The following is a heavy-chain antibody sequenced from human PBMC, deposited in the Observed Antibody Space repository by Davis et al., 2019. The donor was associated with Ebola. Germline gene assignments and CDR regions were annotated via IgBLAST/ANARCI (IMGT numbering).Heavy chain of an antibody. CDR2: IIPIFGTA. CDR1: GGTFSSYA. Sequence: SVKVSCKASGGTFSSYAISWVRQAPGQGLEWMGGIIPIFGTANYAQKFQGRVTITADESTSTAYMELSSLRSEDTAVYYCARGNIVVVVAAIGDYYYGMDVWGQGTTVTVSS. CDR3: ARGNIVVVVAAIGDYYYGMDV. J-gene: IGHJ6*02. V-gene: IGHV1-69*13. D-gene: IGHD2-15*01.